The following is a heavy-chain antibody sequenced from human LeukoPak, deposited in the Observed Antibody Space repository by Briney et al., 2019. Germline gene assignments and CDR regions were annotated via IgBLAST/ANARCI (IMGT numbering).Heavy chain of an antibody. D-gene: IGHD5/OR15-5a*01. J-gene: IGHJ5*02. V-gene: IGHV4-34*01. Sequence: SETLSLTCTVSGGSISSYYWSWIRQPPGKGLEWIGEVNHSGSTNYNPSLKSRVTISVDTSKNQFSLKLSSVTAADTAVYYCARRGGLSSNWFDPWGQGTLVTVSS. CDR2: VNHSGST. CDR1: GGSISSYY. CDR3: ARRGGLSSNWFDP.